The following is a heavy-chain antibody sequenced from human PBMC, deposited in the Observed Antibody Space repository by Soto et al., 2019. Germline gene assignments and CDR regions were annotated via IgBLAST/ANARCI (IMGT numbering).Heavy chain of an antibody. CDR1: GDSISTNKW. Sequence: KPSETLSLTCAVSGDSISTNKWWSWLRQPPGKGLEWIGEVYHNGLTNYNSSLKSRVTMSVDTSKNQFSLELTSVTAADTATYYCARDVAVPGESDRFDYWGQGTLVTVSS. CDR3: ARDVAVPGESDRFDY. CDR2: VYHNGLT. D-gene: IGHD6-19*01. V-gene: IGHV4-4*02. J-gene: IGHJ4*02.